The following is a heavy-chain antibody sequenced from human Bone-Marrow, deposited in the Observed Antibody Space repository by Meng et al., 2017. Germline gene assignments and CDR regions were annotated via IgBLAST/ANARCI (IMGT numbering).Heavy chain of an antibody. J-gene: IGHJ4*02. CDR3: ARVLVATITFEALY. CDR2: INPNSGGT. Sequence: ASVKVFCKASGYTFTSYYMHWVRQAPGQGLEWMGWINPNSGGTNYAQKFQGRVTMTRDTSISTAYMELSRLRSDDTAVYYCARVLVATITFEALYWGQGTLVTVSS. V-gene: IGHV1-2*02. D-gene: IGHD5-12*01. CDR1: GYTFTSYY.